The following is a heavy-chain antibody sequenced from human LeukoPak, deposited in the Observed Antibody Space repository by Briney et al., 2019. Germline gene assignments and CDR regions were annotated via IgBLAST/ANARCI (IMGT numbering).Heavy chain of an antibody. D-gene: IGHD2-2*01. CDR1: GGSISSYY. CDR2: IYTSGST. Sequence: PSETLSLTCTVSGGSISSYYWSWIRQPPGKGLEWIGYIYTSGSTNYNPSLKSRVTISVDTSKNQFSLKLSSVTAADTAVYYCAGDIVVVPAAPTNWFDPWGQGTLVTVSS. J-gene: IGHJ5*02. V-gene: IGHV4-4*08. CDR3: AGDIVVVPAAPTNWFDP.